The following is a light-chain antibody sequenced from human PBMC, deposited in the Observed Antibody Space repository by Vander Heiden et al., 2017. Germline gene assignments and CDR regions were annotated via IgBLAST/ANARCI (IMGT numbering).Light chain of an antibody. Sequence: QPALTQPASASGSPGQSITISCTGTSSDVGNYNLVYWYQQPPGTAPKLMIDEVSRRPLGDSNRSAGSKSATTASPTISGLQAEDDAYYYGASYAGSNTVVFGGGTKLSVL. V-gene: IGLV2-23*02. CDR3: ASYAGSNTVV. J-gene: IGLJ2*01. CDR2: EVS. CDR1: SSDVGNYNL.